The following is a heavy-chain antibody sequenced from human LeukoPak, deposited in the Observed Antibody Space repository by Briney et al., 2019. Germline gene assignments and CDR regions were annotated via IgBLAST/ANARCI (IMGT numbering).Heavy chain of an antibody. J-gene: IGHJ4*02. Sequence: GASVKVSRKASGYSFTSYGISWVRQAPGQGLEWMGWISAHNGNTKYAQEVQGRVTMTTDTSTSTAYMEMRSLRSDDTAVYYCARDLGNYFHFWGQGTLVTVSS. V-gene: IGHV1-18*01. CDR1: GYSFTSYG. CDR2: ISAHNGNT. D-gene: IGHD3-10*01. CDR3: ARDLGNYFHF.